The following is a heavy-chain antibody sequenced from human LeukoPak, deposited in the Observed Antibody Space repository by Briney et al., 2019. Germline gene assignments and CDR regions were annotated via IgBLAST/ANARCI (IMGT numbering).Heavy chain of an antibody. J-gene: IGHJ6*04. CDR3: AELGITMIGGV. D-gene: IGHD3-10*02. CDR2: ISSSGSTI. CDR1: GFSFNNYE. Sequence: GGSLRLSCEASGFSFNNYEMNWVRQAPGKGLEWVSYISSSGSTIYYADSVKGRFTISRDNAKNSLYLQMNSLRAEDTAVYYCAELGITMIGGVWGKGTTVTISS. V-gene: IGHV3-48*03.